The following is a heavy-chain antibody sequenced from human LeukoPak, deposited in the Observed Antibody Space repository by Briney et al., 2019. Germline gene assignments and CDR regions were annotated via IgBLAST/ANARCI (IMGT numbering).Heavy chain of an antibody. D-gene: IGHD3-10*01. Sequence: SETQSLTCTVSGGSISPYSWSWIRQPPGKGLEWIGYISYTGSTNYNPSLKSRVTISVDTSKNQFSLQLTSVTAADTAVCYCARDDYRGVTNFDPWGQGTLVTVSS. CDR1: GGSISPYS. V-gene: IGHV4-59*01. CDR3: ARDDYRGVTNFDP. CDR2: ISYTGST. J-gene: IGHJ5*02.